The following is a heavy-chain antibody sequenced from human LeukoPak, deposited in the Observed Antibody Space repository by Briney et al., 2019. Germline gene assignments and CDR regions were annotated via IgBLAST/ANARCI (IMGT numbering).Heavy chain of an antibody. D-gene: IGHD1-1*01. CDR2: TYYSGST. Sequence: SETLSLTCAVYGGSFSGYYWSWIRQPPGKGLEWIGYTYYSGSTNYNPSLKSRVTISVDTSKNQFSLKLSSVTAADTAVYYCARNPTDYYYYYMDVWGKGTTVTISS. CDR3: ARNPTDYYYYYMDV. J-gene: IGHJ6*03. CDR1: GGSFSGYY. V-gene: IGHV4-59*01.